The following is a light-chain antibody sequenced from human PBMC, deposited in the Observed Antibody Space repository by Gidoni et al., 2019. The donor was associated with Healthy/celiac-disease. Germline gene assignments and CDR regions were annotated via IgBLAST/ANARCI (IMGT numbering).Light chain of an antibody. Sequence: DIQMTQSPSSVSASVGDRVTITCRASQSISSYLNWYQQKPGKAPKLLIYAASSLQSGVPSRFSGRGSVTAFTLTIRSLQPEAFSPYYCQQSYSTPLTFGGGTKVEIK. CDR3: QQSYSTPLT. CDR1: QSISSY. V-gene: IGKV1-39*01. CDR2: AAS. J-gene: IGKJ4*01.